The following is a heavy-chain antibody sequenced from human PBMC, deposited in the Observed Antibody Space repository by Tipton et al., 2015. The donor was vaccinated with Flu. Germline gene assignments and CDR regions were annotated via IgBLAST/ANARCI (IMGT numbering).Heavy chain of an antibody. CDR3: ARADNSGYYGWPYYFDY. V-gene: IGHV4-38-2*02. CDR2: VYYRGST. Sequence: TLSLTCTVSGDSMSSGYYWGWIRHPPGKGLEWIGNVYYRGSTYYNPSLKSRVTISLDKSKNRFSLRLSSVTAADTAVYYCARADNSGYYGWPYYFDYWGQGTLVTVSS. J-gene: IGHJ4*02. D-gene: IGHD3-22*01. CDR1: GDSMSSGYY.